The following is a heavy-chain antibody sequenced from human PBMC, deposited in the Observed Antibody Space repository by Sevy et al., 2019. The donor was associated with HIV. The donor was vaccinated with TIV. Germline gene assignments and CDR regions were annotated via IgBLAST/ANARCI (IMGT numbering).Heavy chain of an antibody. CDR2: IWHDGSNK. CDR3: ARGGDFNDRSAKRDFDY. D-gene: IGHD3-22*01. Sequence: GGSLRLSCAASGFTFSNYGMHWVRQAPGKGLEWVAVIWHDGSNKYYADSVKGRFTTSRDNSKNTLYLQMNSLRVEDTAVYFCARGGDFNDRSAKRDFDYWGQGTLVTVSS. J-gene: IGHJ4*02. CDR1: GFTFSNYG. V-gene: IGHV3-33*01.